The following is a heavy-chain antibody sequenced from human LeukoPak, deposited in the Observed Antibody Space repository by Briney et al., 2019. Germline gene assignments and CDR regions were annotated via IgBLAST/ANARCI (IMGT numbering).Heavy chain of an antibody. J-gene: IGHJ4*02. CDR2: IWYDGSNK. Sequence: GGSLRLSCAASGFTFSSYGMHWVRQAPGKGLEGVADIWYDGSNKYYADSVKGRFTISRDNSKNTLYLQMNSLRAEDTAVYYCAKDTHYDSSGYYYDYWGQGTLVTVSS. V-gene: IGHV3-33*06. CDR3: AKDTHYDSSGYYYDY. D-gene: IGHD3-22*01. CDR1: GFTFSSYG.